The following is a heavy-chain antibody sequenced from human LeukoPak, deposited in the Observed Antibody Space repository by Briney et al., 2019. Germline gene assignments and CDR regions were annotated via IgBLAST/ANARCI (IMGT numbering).Heavy chain of an antibody. D-gene: IGHD4-23*01. CDR2: ISHSGST. J-gene: IGHJ4*02. Sequence: PSQTLSLTCAISHGSFTAYYWSWIRQPPAQGLDWIGGISHSGSTNYNPSLESRVTISLDTSKTQSSLRLTSVTAADTAVYYCAGGSGGSAYDYWGQGALVTVSP. CDR1: HGSFTAYY. CDR3: AGGSGGSAYDY. V-gene: IGHV4-34*01.